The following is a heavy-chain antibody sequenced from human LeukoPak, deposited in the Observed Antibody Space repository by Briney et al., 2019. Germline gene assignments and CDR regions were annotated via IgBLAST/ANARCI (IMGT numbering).Heavy chain of an antibody. Sequence: GGSLRLSCAASGFTFSSHDMHWVRQATGKGLGWVSTIGTAGDTYYPGSVKGRFTISRENAKNSLYLQMNSLRAGDTAVYYCARGLLRSYYYGMDVWGQGTTVTVSS. V-gene: IGHV3-13*01. CDR2: IGTAGDT. D-gene: IGHD1-14*01. J-gene: IGHJ6*02. CDR1: GFTFSSHD. CDR3: ARGLLRSYYYGMDV.